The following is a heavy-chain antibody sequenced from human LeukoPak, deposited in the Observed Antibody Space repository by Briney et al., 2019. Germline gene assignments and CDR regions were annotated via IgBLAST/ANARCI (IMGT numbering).Heavy chain of an antibody. Sequence: GGSLRLSCAGSGFTFSNYGMHWVRQAPGKGLEWVAVIWHDGTIKYYADSVKGRFTISRDNSKNILYLQVNSLRAEDTAVYYCARWDSYGLYWGQGTLVTVSS. CDR3: ARWDSYGLY. J-gene: IGHJ4*02. D-gene: IGHD5-18*01. CDR1: GFTFSNYG. V-gene: IGHV3-33*01. CDR2: IWHDGTIK.